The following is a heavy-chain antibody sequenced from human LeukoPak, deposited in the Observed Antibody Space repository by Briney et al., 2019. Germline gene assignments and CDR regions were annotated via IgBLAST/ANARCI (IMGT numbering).Heavy chain of an antibody. V-gene: IGHV3-21*01. D-gene: IGHD4-11*01. Sequence: GGSLRLSCAASGFTFSSYEMSWVRQAPGKGLEWVSSISSSSSYIYYADSVKGRFTISRDNAKNSLYLQMNSLRAEDTAMYYCARGASNYGNWEVAYWGQGTLVTVSS. CDR1: GFTFSSYE. J-gene: IGHJ4*02. CDR2: ISSSSSYI. CDR3: ARGASNYGNWEVAY.